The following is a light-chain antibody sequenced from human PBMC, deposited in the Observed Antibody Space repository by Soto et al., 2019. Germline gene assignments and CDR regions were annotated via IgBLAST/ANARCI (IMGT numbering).Light chain of an antibody. J-gene: IGKJ1*01. CDR2: KAS. CDR1: QSISSW. Sequence: DIQMTQSPSTLSASVGDRVTITCRASQSISSWLAWYQQKPGKAPKLLIYKASSLETGVPSRFSGSGSGTEFTLIISSLQPDDFASYYCQQYGSSSLWTFGQGTKVEIK. V-gene: IGKV1-5*03. CDR3: QQYGSSSLWT.